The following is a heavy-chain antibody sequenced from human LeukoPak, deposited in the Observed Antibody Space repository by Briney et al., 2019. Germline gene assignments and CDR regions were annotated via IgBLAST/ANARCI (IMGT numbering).Heavy chain of an antibody. CDR3: ARKDGIVGAPDAFDI. V-gene: IGHV3-21*01. D-gene: IGHD1-26*01. CDR1: GFTFSSYS. J-gene: IGHJ3*02. Sequence: GGSLRLSCAASGFTFSSYSMNWVRQAPGKGLECLSSISSSSSYIYYADSVKGRFTISRDNAKNSLYLQMNSLRAEDTAVYYCARKDGIVGAPDAFDIWGQGTMVTVSS. CDR2: ISSSSSYI.